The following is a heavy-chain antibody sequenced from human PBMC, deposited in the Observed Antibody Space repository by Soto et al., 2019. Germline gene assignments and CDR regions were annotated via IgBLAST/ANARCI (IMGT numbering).Heavy chain of an antibody. CDR2: IYVTGAV. V-gene: IGHV4-31*03. D-gene: IGHD2-21*01. CDR1: GAALNSGNYY. J-gene: IGHJ5*02. Sequence: SETLSLTCSVSGAALNSGNYYWSRIRQVPGKGLEWIGHIYVTGAVDYNPSLRDRITISQDTSERQFSLNLRLVTAADTAVYYCARLRIATNNYKWFDPWGQGTLVTVSS. CDR3: ARLRIATNNYKWFDP.